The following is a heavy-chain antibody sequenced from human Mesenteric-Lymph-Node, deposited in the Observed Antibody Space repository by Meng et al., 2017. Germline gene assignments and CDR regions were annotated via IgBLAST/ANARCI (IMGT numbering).Heavy chain of an antibody. CDR1: GFTFSSTW. D-gene: IGHD3-22*01. CDR3: AKVGYYDSSGQRISSYYYGMDV. CDR2: INGDGSLT. V-gene: IGHV3-74*01. Sequence: GESLKISCAASGFTFSSTWMHWVRQAPGKGLAWVSRINGDGSLTTYADSVKGRFTISRDNAKNSLYLQMNSLRAEDTALYYCAKVGYYDSSGQRISSYYYGMDVWGQGTTVTVSS. J-gene: IGHJ6*02.